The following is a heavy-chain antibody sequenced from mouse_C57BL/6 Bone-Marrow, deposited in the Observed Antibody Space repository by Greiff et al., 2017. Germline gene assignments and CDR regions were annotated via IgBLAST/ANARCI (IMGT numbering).Heavy chain of an antibody. J-gene: IGHJ2*01. V-gene: IGHV3-6*01. Sequence: EVKLMESGPGLVKPSQSLSLTCSVTGYSITSGYYWNWIRQFPGNKLEWMGYISYDGSNNYNPSLKNRISITRDTSKNQFFLKLNCVTTEDTATYYCAREGGRDYFDYWGQGTTLTVSS. D-gene: IGHD3-3*01. CDR2: ISYDGSN. CDR3: AREGGRDYFDY. CDR1: GYSITSGYY.